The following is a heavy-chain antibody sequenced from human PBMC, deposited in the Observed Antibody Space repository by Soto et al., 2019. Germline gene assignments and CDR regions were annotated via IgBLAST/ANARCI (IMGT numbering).Heavy chain of an antibody. Sequence: PGGSLRLSCVASGFTFNNAWMNWVRQAPGKGLEWVGRIKSKTDGGTTDYAALVKGRFTISRDDSKTTLYLQMNGLKTEDTAEYYCTTAENYYDSSSFDYWGQGTLVTVSS. CDR2: IKSKTDGGTT. V-gene: IGHV3-15*01. CDR1: GFTFNNAW. CDR3: TTAENYYDSSSFDY. D-gene: IGHD3-22*01. J-gene: IGHJ4*02.